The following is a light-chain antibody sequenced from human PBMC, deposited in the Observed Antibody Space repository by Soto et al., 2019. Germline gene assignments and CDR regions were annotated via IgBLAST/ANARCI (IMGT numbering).Light chain of an antibody. CDR2: GAS. Sequence: EIVLTQSPGTLSLSPGERATLSCRASQSISSSYLAWYQQRPGQAPRLVIFGASYRATGIPDRFSGSGSGTDFPLTISRLEPEDFAVYYCQQYSSSPPEFTFGPGTRVDSK. J-gene: IGKJ3*01. CDR1: QSISSSY. V-gene: IGKV3-20*01. CDR3: QQYSSSPPEFT.